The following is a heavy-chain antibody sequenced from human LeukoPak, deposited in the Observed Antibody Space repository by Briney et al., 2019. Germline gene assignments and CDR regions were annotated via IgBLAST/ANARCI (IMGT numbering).Heavy chain of an antibody. V-gene: IGHV3-48*02. D-gene: IGHD3-10*01. Sequence: LAGGSLILSCAASGFTFSGFSMNWVRQAPGKGLEWVAYIKSSGTIIYYADSVKGRFTISRDNAKNLLYLEMNSLRDDDTAVYYCARMGVVVRAVAGLDGIDYWGQGTLVTVSS. J-gene: IGHJ4*02. CDR1: GFTFSGFS. CDR2: IKSSGTII. CDR3: ARMGVVVRAVAGLDGIDY.